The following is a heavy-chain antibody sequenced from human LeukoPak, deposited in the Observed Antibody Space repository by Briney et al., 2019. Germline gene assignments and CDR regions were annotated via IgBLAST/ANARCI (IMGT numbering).Heavy chain of an antibody. V-gene: IGHV4-59*01. CDR2: IYDSGST. CDR3: ATGETGSTLGGY. J-gene: IGHJ4*02. D-gene: IGHD1-1*01. Sequence: SETLSLTCTVSGGPLSAYYWTWIRQPPGKGLEWIGYIYDSGSTNYNPPLKSRVTISVDTSKNQFSLKLTSVTAADTAVYYCATGETGSTLGGYWGQGTLVTVSS. CDR1: GGPLSAYY.